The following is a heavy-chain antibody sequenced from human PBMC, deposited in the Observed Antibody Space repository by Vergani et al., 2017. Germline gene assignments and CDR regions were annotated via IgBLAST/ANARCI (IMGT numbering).Heavy chain of an antibody. V-gene: IGHV3-30-3*01. J-gene: IGHJ3*02. D-gene: IGHD1-26*01. CDR2: ISYDGSNK. CDR1: GFPFSSYA. CDR3: ARDREVAGGELRSRAFDI. Sequence: VQLLESGGGLVQPGGSLRLSCAASGFPFSSYAMSWVRQAPGKGLEWVAVISYDGSNKYYADSVKGRFTISRDNSKNTLYLQMNSLRAEDTAVYYCARDREVAGGELRSRAFDIWGQGTMVTVSS.